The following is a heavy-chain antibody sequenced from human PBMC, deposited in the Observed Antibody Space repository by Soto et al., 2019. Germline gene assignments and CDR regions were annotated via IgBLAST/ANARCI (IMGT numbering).Heavy chain of an antibody. J-gene: IGHJ5*02. Sequence: PGGSLRLSCAASGFTFSSYGMHWVRQAPGKGLEWVAVIWYDGSNKYYADSVKGRFTISRDNSKNTLYLQMNSLRAEDTAVYYCARASIAVAGTFDPWGQGTLVTVSS. D-gene: IGHD6-19*01. V-gene: IGHV3-33*01. CDR2: IWYDGSNK. CDR1: GFTFSSYG. CDR3: ARASIAVAGTFDP.